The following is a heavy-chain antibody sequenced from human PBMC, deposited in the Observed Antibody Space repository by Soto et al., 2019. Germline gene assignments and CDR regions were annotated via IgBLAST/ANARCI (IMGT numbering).Heavy chain of an antibody. Sequence: GESLKISCQGSGYSFTSYWISWVRQMPGKGLEWMGRIDPSDSYTNYSPSFQGHVTISADKSISTAYLQWSSLKASDTAMYYCAVSQVVPADWFDPWGQGTLVTVSS. J-gene: IGHJ5*02. V-gene: IGHV5-10-1*01. CDR3: AVSQVVPADWFDP. D-gene: IGHD2-2*01. CDR2: IDPSDSYT. CDR1: GYSFTSYW.